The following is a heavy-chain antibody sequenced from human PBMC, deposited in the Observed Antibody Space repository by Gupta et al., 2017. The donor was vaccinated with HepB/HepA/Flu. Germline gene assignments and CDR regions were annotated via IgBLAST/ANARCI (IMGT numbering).Heavy chain of an antibody. CDR3: ARDRRFGELLSQYNGMEF. J-gene: IGHJ6*02. V-gene: IGHV1-18*01. D-gene: IGHD3-10*01. Sequence: QVQLMQSGDEVKKPGASVKVSCKTFNYTFSDYGISWVRQAPGQGLEWMGWINNYNGNTKVAQMFQGRVTLTTEKSTNTAYMELRSLRFDDTAVYFCARDRRFGELLSQYNGMEFWGQGTMVTVSS. CDR1: NYTFSDYG. CDR2: INNYNGNT.